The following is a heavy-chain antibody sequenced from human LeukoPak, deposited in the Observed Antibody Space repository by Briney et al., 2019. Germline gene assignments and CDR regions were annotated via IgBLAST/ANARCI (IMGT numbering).Heavy chain of an antibody. V-gene: IGHV4-4*07. D-gene: IGHD6-13*01. CDR2: IYSNGSP. CDR3: ARDRGSSWEF. J-gene: IGHJ4*02. Sequence: SETLSLTCTVSGGSMGGYYWSWIRQPAGKRLEWIGRIYSNGSPTYNPSLQSRITMTIDTSRNQFSLRMTSMTAADAAVYFCARDRGSSWEFWGRETLVTVSS. CDR1: GGSMGGYY.